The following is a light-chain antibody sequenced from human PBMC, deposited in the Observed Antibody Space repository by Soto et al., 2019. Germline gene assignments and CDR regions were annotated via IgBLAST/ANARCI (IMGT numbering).Light chain of an antibody. V-gene: IGKV1-27*01. CDR2: AAS. J-gene: IGKJ5*01. CDR1: QGISNF. CDR3: QKYSSVIT. Sequence: DIQMTQSPSSLSASVGDRVTITCRASQGISNFLAWYQQKPGKVPKLLVSAASTLHSGVPSRFSGSRSGTDFTLTITSLQPEDVATYYCQKYSSVITFGQGTRLEIK.